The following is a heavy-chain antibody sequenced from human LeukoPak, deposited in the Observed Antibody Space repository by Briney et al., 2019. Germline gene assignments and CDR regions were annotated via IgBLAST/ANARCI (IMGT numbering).Heavy chain of an antibody. CDR3: ARQGSGSYYNIDY. D-gene: IGHD3-10*01. Sequence: PSETLSLTCAVYGGSFSGYYWSWIRQPPGKGLEWIGEINHSGSTNYNPSLKSRVTISVDTSKNQFSLKLSSVTAADTAVYYCARQGSGSYYNIDYWGQGTLVTVSS. CDR2: INHSGST. CDR1: GGSFSGYY. V-gene: IGHV4-34*01. J-gene: IGHJ4*02.